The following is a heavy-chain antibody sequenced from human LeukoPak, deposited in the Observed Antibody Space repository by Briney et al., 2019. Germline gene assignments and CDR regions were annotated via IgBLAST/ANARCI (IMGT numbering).Heavy chain of an antibody. CDR3: AKTRGYSGYDY. D-gene: IGHD5-12*01. J-gene: IGHJ4*02. CDR2: ISSSGSTI. V-gene: IGHV3-48*03. CDR1: GFTFSSYE. Sequence: GGSLRLSCAASGFTFSSYEMNWVRQAPGKGLEWVSYISSSGSTIYYADSAKGRFTISRDNAKNSLYLQMNSLRAEDTAVYYCAKTRGYSGYDYWGQGTLVTVSS.